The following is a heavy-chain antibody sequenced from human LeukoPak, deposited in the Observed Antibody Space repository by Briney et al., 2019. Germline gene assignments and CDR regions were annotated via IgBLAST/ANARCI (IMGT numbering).Heavy chain of an antibody. V-gene: IGHV3-23*01. D-gene: IGHD1-7*01. CDR2: IRPSGDNT. CDR3: SKVRVVFNWNYAYYFDS. CDR1: GFTFSSYD. Sequence: PGGSLRLSCAASGFTFSSYDMTWVRQAPGRGLEWVSSIRPSGDNTYYGDSVKGRFTISRDNSKNILYLQMNSLRAEDTAVYYCSKVRVVFNWNYAYYFDSWGQGTLVTVSS. J-gene: IGHJ4*02.